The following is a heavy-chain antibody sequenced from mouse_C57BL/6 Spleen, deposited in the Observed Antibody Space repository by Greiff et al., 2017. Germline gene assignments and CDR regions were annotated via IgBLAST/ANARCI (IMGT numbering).Heavy chain of an antibody. D-gene: IGHD1-1*01. CDR3: ARARYYFDY. CDR2: IDPSDSYT. V-gene: IGHV1-50*01. J-gene: IGHJ2*01. CDR1: GYTFTSYW. Sequence: VQLQQPGAELVKPGASVKLSCKASGYTFTSYWLQWVKQRPGQGLELIGEIDPSDSYTNYNQKFKGKATLTVDTSSSTAYMQLSSLTSEDSAVYYCARARYYFDYWGQGTTLTVSS.